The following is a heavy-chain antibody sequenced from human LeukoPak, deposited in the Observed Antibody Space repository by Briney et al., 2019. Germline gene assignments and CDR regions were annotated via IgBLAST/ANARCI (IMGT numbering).Heavy chain of an antibody. V-gene: IGHV3-48*04. J-gene: IGHJ5*02. CDR2: ISSSGSTI. CDR3: ARSRYCSSTSCHNNWFDP. D-gene: IGHD2-2*02. Sequence: GRSLRLSCAASGFTFSSYGMHWVRQAPGKGLEWVSYISSSGSTIYYADSVKGRFTISRDNAKNSLYLHMNSLRAEDTAVYYCARSRYCSSTSCHNNWFDPWGQGTLVTVSS. CDR1: GFTFSSYG.